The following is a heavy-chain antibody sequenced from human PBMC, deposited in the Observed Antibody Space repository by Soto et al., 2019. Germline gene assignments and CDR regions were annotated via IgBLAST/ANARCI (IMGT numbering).Heavy chain of an antibody. J-gene: IGHJ3*02. CDR1: GGSVSSGSYY. V-gene: IGHV4-34*01. Sequence: QVQLQQWGAGLLKPSETLSLTCAVYGGSVSSGSYYWSWIRQPPGKGLEWIGEMSHSGGTHVNPSLKRRVTISVDTSKIRFSLKMTAVTAADTSLYYCAGVERGTATTVAADFEIWGPGTIVIVSS. CDR3: AGVERGTATTVAADFEI. CDR2: MSHSGGT. D-gene: IGHD1-1*01.